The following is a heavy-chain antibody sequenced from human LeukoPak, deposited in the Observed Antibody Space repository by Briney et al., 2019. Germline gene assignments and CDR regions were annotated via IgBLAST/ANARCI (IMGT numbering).Heavy chain of an antibody. CDR1: GYSFADYY. V-gene: IGHV1-2*02. CDR3: ARGASMVRGLTYVHYYYMDV. D-gene: IGHD3-10*01. J-gene: IGHJ6*03. CDR2: IKPNSGDT. Sequence: ASVKVSCKASGYSFADYYMHWVRQAPGQGLEWMGWIKPNSGDTRSAQKFQGRVTMTRDTSISTAYMELSSLRYDDTAVYYCARGASMVRGLTYVHYYYMDVWGKGTTVTVSS.